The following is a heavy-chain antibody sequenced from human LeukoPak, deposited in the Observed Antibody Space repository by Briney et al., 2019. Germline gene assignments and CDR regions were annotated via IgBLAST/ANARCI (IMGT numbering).Heavy chain of an antibody. Sequence: PGGSLRLSCAASGFTFASYGMHWVRHAPGKGLEWLAFIRNDGSNKYYADSVKGRFTISRDNSKNTLYLQMSSLRAEDTAVYYCAKAFYGSGSYPQDYWGQGTLVTVSS. CDR1: GFTFASYG. V-gene: IGHV3-30*02. CDR2: IRNDGSNK. J-gene: IGHJ4*02. CDR3: AKAFYGSGSYPQDY. D-gene: IGHD3-10*01.